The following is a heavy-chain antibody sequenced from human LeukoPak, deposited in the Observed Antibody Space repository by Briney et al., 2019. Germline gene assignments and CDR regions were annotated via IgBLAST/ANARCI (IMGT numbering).Heavy chain of an antibody. CDR1: GSSLSELS. Sequence: ASVKDSCTVSGSSLSELSLYWVRQAPGKGLEWMGGFDVIDSETFYAQKFQGRVTMTEDSSTDTAYMELRSLTSDDTALYYCAAGRPYSLLDYWGQGTLVTVSS. J-gene: IGHJ4*02. CDR3: AAGRPYSLLDY. V-gene: IGHV1-24*01. D-gene: IGHD5-18*01. CDR2: FDVIDSET.